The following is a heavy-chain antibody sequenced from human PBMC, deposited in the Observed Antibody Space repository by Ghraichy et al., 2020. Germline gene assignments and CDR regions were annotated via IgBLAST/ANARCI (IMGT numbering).Heavy chain of an antibody. CDR3: AKGETEAGSLSHIF. V-gene: IGHV3-23*01. CDR2: ISGSGGRT. D-gene: IGHD6-13*01. J-gene: IGHJ4*02. CDR1: GFTFSSCA. Sequence: GGSLRLSCATSGFTFSSCAMSWVRQAPGKGLEWVSGISGSGGRTYYADSVEGRFTVSRDNSKNTLYLQMNDLRAEDTAVYYCAKGETEAGSLSHIFWGQGTQVTVSS.